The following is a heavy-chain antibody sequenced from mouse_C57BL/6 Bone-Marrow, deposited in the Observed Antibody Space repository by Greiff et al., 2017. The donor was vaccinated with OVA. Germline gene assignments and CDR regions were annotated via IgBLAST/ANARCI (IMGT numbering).Heavy chain of an antibody. CDR1: GFTFSDYG. Sequence: EVMLVESGGGLVQPGGSLKLSCAASGFTFSDYGMAWVRQAPRKGPEWVAFISNLAYSIYSADTVTGRFTISRANAKNTLYLEMSSLRSEDTAMYYCARQLRDYYAMDYWGQGTSVTGSS. CDR3: ARQLRDYYAMDY. V-gene: IGHV5-15*01. J-gene: IGHJ4*01. CDR2: ISNLAYSI.